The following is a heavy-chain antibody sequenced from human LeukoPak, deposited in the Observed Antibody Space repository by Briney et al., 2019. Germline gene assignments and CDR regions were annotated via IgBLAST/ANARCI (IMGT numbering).Heavy chain of an antibody. CDR3: ARPYYDFWPVDY. CDR1: GFTFSSYA. D-gene: IGHD3-3*01. J-gene: IGHJ4*02. V-gene: IGHV3-23*01. Sequence: GGSLRLSCAASGFTFSSYAMSWVRQAPGKGLEWVSAISGSGGSTYYADSVKGRFTISRDNSKSTLYLQMNSLRAEDTAVYYCARPYYDFWPVDYWGQGTLVSVSS. CDR2: ISGSGGST.